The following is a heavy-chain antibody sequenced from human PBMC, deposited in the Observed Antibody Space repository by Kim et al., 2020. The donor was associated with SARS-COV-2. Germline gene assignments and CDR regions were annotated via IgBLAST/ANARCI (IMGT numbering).Heavy chain of an antibody. V-gene: IGHV3-23*01. CDR3: AKDLYPSKGKEYYDILTGYYTPQGYYYYYGMDV. CDR1: GFTFSSYA. D-gene: IGHD3-9*01. CDR2: ISGSGGST. Sequence: GGSLRLSCAASGFTFSSYAMSWVRQAPGKGLEWVSAISGSGGSTYYADSVKGRFTISRENSKNTLYLQMNSLRAEDTAVYYCAKDLYPSKGKEYYDILTGYYTPQGYYYYYGMDVWGQGTTVTVSS. J-gene: IGHJ6*02.